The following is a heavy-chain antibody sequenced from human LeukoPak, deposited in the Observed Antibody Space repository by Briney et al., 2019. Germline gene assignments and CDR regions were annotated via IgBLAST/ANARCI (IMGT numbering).Heavy chain of an antibody. D-gene: IGHD3-22*01. J-gene: IGHJ3*02. V-gene: IGHV3-7*01. Sequence: PGGSLRLSCAASGFTFSNYWMSWVRQAPGKGLEWVTNIKQDESERYYVDSVKGRFTISRDNAKNSLYLQMNSLRAEDTAVYYCARGVGGLPRSYYYDSSGDDAFDIWGQGTMVTVSS. CDR3: ARGVGGLPRSYYYDSSGDDAFDI. CDR1: GFTFSNYW. CDR2: IKQDESER.